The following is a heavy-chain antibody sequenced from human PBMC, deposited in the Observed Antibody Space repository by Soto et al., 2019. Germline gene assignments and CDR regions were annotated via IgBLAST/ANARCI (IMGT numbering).Heavy chain of an antibody. CDR3: ARDVTSNHNCFAL. J-gene: IGHJ5*02. CDR1: GGSLKSGGYY. D-gene: IGHD2-2*01. V-gene: IGHV4-31*02. CDR2: IYYTGRT. Sequence: QVQLQESGPGLVKPSQTLSLTCTVSGGSLKSGGYYWSWIRQHPGRGLEWIGYIYYTGRTYYNPYLESRVTFSVDTSMNQCSLELSSVTAAYTAVYYCARDVTSNHNCFALWGHGTLVTVSS.